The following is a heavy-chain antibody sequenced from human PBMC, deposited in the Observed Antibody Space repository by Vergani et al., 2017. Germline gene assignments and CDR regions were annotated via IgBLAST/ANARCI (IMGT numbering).Heavy chain of an antibody. V-gene: IGHV4-61*02. CDR3: ARSRPYCTSGSCPAI. CDR1: GESIRSGSHY. Sequence: QVQLQESGPGLVKPSEPLSLPCTVSGESIRSGSHYWRWIRQPAGKVPEWIGHIHTGGSTDLNPSFKSRVSISVDTSKSQCSLNLNSVTVADTAVYYCARSRPYCTSGSCPAIWGQGTLVTVSS. J-gene: IGHJ4*02. CDR2: IHTGGST. D-gene: IGHD2-15*01.